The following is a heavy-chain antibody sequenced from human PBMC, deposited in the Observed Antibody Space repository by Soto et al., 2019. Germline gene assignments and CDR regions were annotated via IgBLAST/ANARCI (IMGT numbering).Heavy chain of an antibody. Sequence: SETLSLTCTVSGGSISSYYWSWIRQPPGKGLEWIGYIYYSGSTNYNPSLKSRVTISVDTSKNQFSLKLSSVTAADTAVYYCARGSGVYRILTGYSHFDYWGQGTLVTVSS. V-gene: IGHV4-59*01. CDR2: IYYSGST. CDR1: GGSISSYY. D-gene: IGHD3-9*01. J-gene: IGHJ4*02. CDR3: ARGSGVYRILTGYSHFDY.